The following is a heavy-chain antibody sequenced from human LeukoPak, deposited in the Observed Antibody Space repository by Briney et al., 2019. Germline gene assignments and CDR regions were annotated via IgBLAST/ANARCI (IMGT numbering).Heavy chain of an antibody. J-gene: IGHJ4*02. V-gene: IGHV3-33*01. CDR1: GFTFSSYG. CDR3: ARDRGAARLDY. D-gene: IGHD6-6*01. CDR2: IWYDGSNK. Sequence: GGSLSLSCAASGFTFSSYGMHWVRQAPGKGLEWVAVIWYDGSNKYYADSVKGRFTISRDNSKNTLYLQMNSLRAEDTAVYYCARDRGAARLDYWGQGTLVTVSS.